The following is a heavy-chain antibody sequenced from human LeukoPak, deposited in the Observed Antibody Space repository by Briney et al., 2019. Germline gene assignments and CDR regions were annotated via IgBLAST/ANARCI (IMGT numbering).Heavy chain of an antibody. Sequence: SETLSLTCAVYGGSFSGYYWSWIRQPPGKGLEWIGEVNHSGSTNYNPSLKSRVTISVDTSKNQFSLKLSSVTAADTAVYYCARTLYDSSGYYYVFNYWGQGTLVTVSS. J-gene: IGHJ4*02. CDR2: VNHSGST. D-gene: IGHD3-22*01. CDR1: GGSFSGYY. V-gene: IGHV4-34*01. CDR3: ARTLYDSSGYYYVFNY.